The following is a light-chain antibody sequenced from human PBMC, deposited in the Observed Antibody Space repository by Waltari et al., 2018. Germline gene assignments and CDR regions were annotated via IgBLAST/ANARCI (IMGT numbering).Light chain of an antibody. CDR2: WAS. CDR3: QQYYITPLS. Sequence: DIVMTQSPDSLAVSLGERATHNCQSRQSVLYSTDNRNYLALYQQKPGQPPNLLIYWASTRESGVPDRFSGSGSGTDFTLTISSLQAEDVAVYYCQQYYITPLSFGGGTKVEIK. CDR1: QSVLYSTDNRNY. J-gene: IGKJ4*01. V-gene: IGKV4-1*01.